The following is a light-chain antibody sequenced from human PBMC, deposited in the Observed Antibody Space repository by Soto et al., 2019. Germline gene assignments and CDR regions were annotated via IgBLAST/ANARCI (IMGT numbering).Light chain of an antibody. CDR2: GAS. J-gene: IGKJ1*01. V-gene: IGKV3-20*01. Sequence: DSVLTQSPGTLSLSPGERATLSCRASQSVSSGYLAWYQQKPGQAPRLLIYGASSRATGIPDRFSGSGSGTDFTLTISRLEPEDCAVYYCQQYGNSPWTFGQGTKVEIK. CDR3: QQYGNSPWT. CDR1: QSVSSGY.